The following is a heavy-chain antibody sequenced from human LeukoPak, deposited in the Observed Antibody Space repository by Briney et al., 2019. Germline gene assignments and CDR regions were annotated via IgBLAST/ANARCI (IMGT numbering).Heavy chain of an antibody. Sequence: GGALRLSCAASGFTFSSYGMHWVRQAPGKGLEWVAFIRYDGSNKYYADSVKGRFTISRDNSKNTLYLQMNSLRAEDAAVYYCAKRGKVVPAANWFDPWGQGTLVTVSS. V-gene: IGHV3-30*02. J-gene: IGHJ5*02. D-gene: IGHD2-2*01. CDR1: GFTFSSYG. CDR2: IRYDGSNK. CDR3: AKRGKVVPAANWFDP.